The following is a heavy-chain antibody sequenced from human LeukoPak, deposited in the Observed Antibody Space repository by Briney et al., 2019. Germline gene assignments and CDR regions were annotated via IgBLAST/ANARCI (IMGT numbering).Heavy chain of an antibody. V-gene: IGHV1-69*05. CDR1: GGTFNNYA. Sequence: GASVKVPCKASGGTFNNYAISWVRQAPGQGLEWMGGTIPMFGTAKYAQNFQDRVTVITDESTGTAYMELSSLRSEDTAVYYCAIPRGPMGTLVYGGFEIWGQGTMVTVSS. CDR3: AIPRGPMGTLVYGGFEI. D-gene: IGHD5-24*01. J-gene: IGHJ3*02. CDR2: TIPMFGTA.